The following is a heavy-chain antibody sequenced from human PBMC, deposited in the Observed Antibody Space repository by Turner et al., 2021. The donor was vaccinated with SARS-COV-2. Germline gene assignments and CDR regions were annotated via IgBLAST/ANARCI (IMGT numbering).Heavy chain of an antibody. Sequence: EVQLVESGGGLVKPGGSLRLSCAASGFTFNNAWMSWVRQAPGKGLEWVGRIKSKTDGGTTDYAAPVKGRFTISRDDSKNTLYLQMNSLKTEDTAVYYCTTDPYSGYDLVLWYFDYWGQGTLVTVSS. CDR2: IKSKTDGGTT. D-gene: IGHD5-12*01. J-gene: IGHJ4*02. V-gene: IGHV3-15*01. CDR3: TTDPYSGYDLVLWYFDY. CDR1: GFTFNNAW.